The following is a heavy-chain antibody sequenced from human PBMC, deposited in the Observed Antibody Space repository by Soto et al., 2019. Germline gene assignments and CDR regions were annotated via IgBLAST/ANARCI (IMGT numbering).Heavy chain of an antibody. CDR2: ISWDGGST. CDR1: GFTFDDYT. D-gene: IGHD6-19*01. J-gene: IGHJ6*02. V-gene: IGHV3-43*01. CDR3: AKDISVAVAGKVDYYYYGMDV. Sequence: GGSLRLSCAASGFTFDDYTMHWVRQAPGKGLEWVSLISWDGGSTYYADSVKGRFTISRDNSKNSLYLQMNSLRTEDTALYYCAKDISVAVAGKVDYYYYGMDVWGQGTTVTVSS.